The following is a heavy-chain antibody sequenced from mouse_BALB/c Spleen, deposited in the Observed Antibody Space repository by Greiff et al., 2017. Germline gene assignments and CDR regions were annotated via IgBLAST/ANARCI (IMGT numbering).Heavy chain of an antibody. CDR3: ARGEYGNWRFAY. V-gene: IGHV1-80*01. D-gene: IGHD2-10*02. CDR1: GYAFSSYW. CDR2: IYPGDGDT. Sequence: QVQLQQSGAELVRPGSSVKISCKASGYAFSSYWMNWVKQRPGQGLEWIGQIYPGDGDTNYNGKFKGKATLTADKSSSTAYMQLSSLTSEDSAVYFCARGEYGNWRFAYWGQGTLVTVSA. J-gene: IGHJ3*01.